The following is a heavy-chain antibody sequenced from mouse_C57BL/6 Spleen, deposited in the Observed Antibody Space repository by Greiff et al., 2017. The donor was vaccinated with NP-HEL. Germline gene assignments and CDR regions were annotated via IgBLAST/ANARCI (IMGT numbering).Heavy chain of an antibody. J-gene: IGHJ4*01. Sequence: ESGPGLVKPSQSLSLTCSVTGYSITSGYYWNWIRQFPGNKLEWMGYISYDGSNNYNPSLKNRISITRDTSKNQFFLKLNSVTTEDTATYYCARVYYSPGDYWGQGTSVTVSS. V-gene: IGHV3-6*01. D-gene: IGHD2-12*01. CDR3: ARVYYSPGDY. CDR1: GYSITSGYY. CDR2: ISYDGSN.